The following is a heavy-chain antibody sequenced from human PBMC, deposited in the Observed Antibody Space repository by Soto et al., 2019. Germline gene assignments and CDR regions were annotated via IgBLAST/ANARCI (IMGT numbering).Heavy chain of an antibody. J-gene: IGHJ5*02. V-gene: IGHV4-31*03. Sequence: SETLSLTCIVSGAALNSGNYYWIWIRHVPGKGLEWTGHIYVTGAVDYNPSLRDRITISQDTSERQFSLNLRLVTAADTAVYYCARLRIATNNYKWFDPWGQGTLVTVSS. CDR1: GAALNSGNYY. D-gene: IGHD2-21*01. CDR2: IYVTGAV. CDR3: ARLRIATNNYKWFDP.